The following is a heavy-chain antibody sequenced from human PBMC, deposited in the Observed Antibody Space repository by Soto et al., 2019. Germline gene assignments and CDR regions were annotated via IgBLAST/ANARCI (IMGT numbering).Heavy chain of an antibody. CDR2: ISPIFRTP. CDR1: GGTFGNSA. CDR3: ARDKDRQQLGGNYYYGIDV. D-gene: IGHD3-3*02. J-gene: IGHJ6*02. Sequence: QVQLVQSGAEVKKPGSSVTVSCKASGGTFGNSAVSWVRQAPGQGLEWMGGISPIFRTPDYAQKFQGRVTITADESTSTVYMEFPSLRSEDTAVYYCARDKDRQQLGGNYYYGIDVWGQGTTVTVSS. V-gene: IGHV1-69*12.